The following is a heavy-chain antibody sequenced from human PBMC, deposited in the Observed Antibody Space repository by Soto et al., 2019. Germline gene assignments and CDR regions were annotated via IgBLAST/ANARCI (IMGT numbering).Heavy chain of an antibody. D-gene: IGHD3-3*01. CDR1: GFTFSSYA. Sequence: QVQLVESGGGVVQPGRSLRLSCAASGFTFSSYAMHWVCQAPGKGLEWVAVISYDGSNKYYADSVKGRFTISRDNSKKTLYLQMNSLRAEDTAVYYCARDWLVDFWSGYKYPYYFDYWGQGTLVTVSS. CDR3: ARDWLVDFWSGYKYPYYFDY. J-gene: IGHJ4*02. V-gene: IGHV3-30-3*01. CDR2: ISYDGSNK.